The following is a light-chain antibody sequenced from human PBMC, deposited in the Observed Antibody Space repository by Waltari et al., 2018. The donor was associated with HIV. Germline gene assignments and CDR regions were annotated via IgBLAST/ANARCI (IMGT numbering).Light chain of an antibody. CDR2: EVS. J-gene: IGLJ1*01. V-gene: IGLV2-14*01. CDR3: SSYSSTTTSYV. CDR1: SSDLGSYKY. Sequence: QSALTQPASVSGSPGQSITISCTGISSDLGSYKYVSWYQHHPGEAPKLIMYEVSTRPSGVSPRFSGSKSGGTASLTISGLQSEDEGDYYCSSYSSTTTSYVFGTGTKVTVL.